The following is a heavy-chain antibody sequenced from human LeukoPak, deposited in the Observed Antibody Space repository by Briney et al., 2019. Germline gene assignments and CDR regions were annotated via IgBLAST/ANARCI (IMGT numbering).Heavy chain of an antibody. J-gene: IGHJ4*02. Sequence: SSETLSLTCTVSGGSISSSSYYWGWIRQPPGKGLEWIGSVYYSGSTYYNPSLNSRVTISVDTSKKQFSLKLSSVTAADTAVYYCARGYKLWFYYGSGPVDYWGQGTLVTVSS. V-gene: IGHV4-39*07. CDR2: VYYSGST. CDR1: GGSISSSSYY. CDR3: ARGYKLWFYYGSGPVDY. D-gene: IGHD3-10*01.